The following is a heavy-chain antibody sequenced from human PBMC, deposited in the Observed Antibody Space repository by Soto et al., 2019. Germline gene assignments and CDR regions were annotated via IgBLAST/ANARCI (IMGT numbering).Heavy chain of an antibody. CDR2: IYYSGST. CDR1: GGSISSSSYY. D-gene: IGHD3-10*01. V-gene: IGHV4-39*01. CDR3: ARQKLWFGDNYYYYGMDV. Sequence: SETLSLTCTVSGGSISSSSYYWGWIRQPPGKGLEWIGSIYYSGSTYYNPSLKSRVTISVDTSKNQFSLKLSSVTAADTAVYYCARQKLWFGDNYYYYGMDVWGQGTTVT. J-gene: IGHJ6*02.